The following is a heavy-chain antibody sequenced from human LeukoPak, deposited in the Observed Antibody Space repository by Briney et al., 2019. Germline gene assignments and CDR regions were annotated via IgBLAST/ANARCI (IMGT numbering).Heavy chain of an antibody. CDR2: ISGSGGST. CDR3: AKVLEQQLVRGYFDY. Sequence: GGSLRLSCAASGFTFSSYAMSWVRQAPGKGLEWVSAISGSGGSTYYADSVKGRFTISRDNSKNTLYLQMNSLRAEDTAVYYCAKVLEQQLVRGYFDYWGQGALVTVSS. CDR1: GFTFSSYA. V-gene: IGHV3-23*01. D-gene: IGHD6-13*01. J-gene: IGHJ4*02.